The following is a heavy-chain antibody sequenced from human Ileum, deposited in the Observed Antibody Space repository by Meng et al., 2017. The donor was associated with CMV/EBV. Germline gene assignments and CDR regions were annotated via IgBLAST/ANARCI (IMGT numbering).Heavy chain of an antibody. Sequence: QVQQQESGPGLVQPSQTLSLSCTVSGASISSGDYYWSWIRQPPGKGLEWIGYIFFSGNTYYNPSLNNRVIISIDTPRNQFSLKVDSVTAADTAVYYCARFRIAALGNLFDPWGHGTLVTVSS. D-gene: IGHD6-13*01. J-gene: IGHJ5*02. CDR3: ARFRIAALGNLFDP. CDR2: IFFSGNT. CDR1: GASISSGDYY. V-gene: IGHV4-30-4*08.